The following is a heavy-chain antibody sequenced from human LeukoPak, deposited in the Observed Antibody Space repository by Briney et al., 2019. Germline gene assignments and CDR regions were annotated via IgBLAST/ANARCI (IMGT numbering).Heavy chain of an antibody. CDR2: ISVNGGGT. J-gene: IGHJ4*02. CDR3: AKDVKGVAGSGY. V-gene: IGHV3-23*01. Sequence: TGGSLRLSCEPSGFTFTNSAMTWVRQAPGKGLEWVSVISVNGGGTFYADSVKGRFTISRDNSKNTLYLQMNSLRAEDTAIYYCAKDVKGVAGSGYWGQGTLVTVSS. D-gene: IGHD6-19*01. CDR1: GFTFTNSA.